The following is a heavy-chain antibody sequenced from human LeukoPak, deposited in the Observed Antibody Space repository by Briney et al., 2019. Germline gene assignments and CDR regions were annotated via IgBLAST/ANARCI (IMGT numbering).Heavy chain of an antibody. J-gene: IGHJ6*02. Sequence: GGSLRLSCAASGFTISSYSMNLVRQAPGKGLEWVSSISSSSSYIYYADSVKGRFTISRDNAKNSLYLQMNSLRAEDTAVYYCARDRRGYCSGGSCNSVGTDYYYGMDVWGQGTTVTVSS. CDR2: ISSSSSYI. V-gene: IGHV3-21*06. D-gene: IGHD2-15*01. CDR1: GFTISSYS. CDR3: ARDRRGYCSGGSCNSVGTDYYYGMDV.